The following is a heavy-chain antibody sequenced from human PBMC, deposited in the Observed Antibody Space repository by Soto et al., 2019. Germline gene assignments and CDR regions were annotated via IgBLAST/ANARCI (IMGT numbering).Heavy chain of an antibody. J-gene: IGHJ5*02. CDR2: INPNSGGT. CDR3: ARGGLVVVPAAKTDLDP. CDR1: GYTFTGYY. Sequence: QVQLVQSGAEVKKPGASVKGSCKASGYTFTGYYMHWVRQAPGQGLEWMGWINPNSGGTHYAHNFQDWVTMTRDTSISTAYMELSRLRSDDPAVYYCARGGLVVVPAAKTDLDPWGPGTLVTVSS. D-gene: IGHD2-2*01. V-gene: IGHV1-2*04.